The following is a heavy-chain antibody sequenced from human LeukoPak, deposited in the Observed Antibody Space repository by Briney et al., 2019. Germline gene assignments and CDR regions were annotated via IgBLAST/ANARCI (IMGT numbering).Heavy chain of an antibody. CDR3: AREVGYYDYVN. CDR1: GGSFSGYY. J-gene: IGHJ4*02. V-gene: IGHV4-34*01. D-gene: IGHD3-16*01. Sequence: PSETLSLTCAVYGGSFSGYYWSWIRQPPGKGLEWIGEINHSGSTNYNPSLKSRVTISVDTSKNQFSLKLSSVTAADTAVYYCAREVGYYDYVNWGQGTLVTVSS. CDR2: INHSGST.